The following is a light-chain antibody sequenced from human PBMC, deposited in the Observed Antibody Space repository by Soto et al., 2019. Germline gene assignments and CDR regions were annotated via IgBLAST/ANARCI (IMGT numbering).Light chain of an antibody. V-gene: IGKV1-39*01. CDR3: QQSYSSPPT. J-gene: IGKJ1*01. CDR2: AAS. Sequence: DIQMTQSPSSLSASVEDRVIITCRASQSISNHLNWYQQKPGKAPKLLIFAASSLQSGVPSRFSGSRSWPDLTLTISSLQPEDFATYYCQQSYSSPPTFGQGTKVDIK. CDR1: QSISNH.